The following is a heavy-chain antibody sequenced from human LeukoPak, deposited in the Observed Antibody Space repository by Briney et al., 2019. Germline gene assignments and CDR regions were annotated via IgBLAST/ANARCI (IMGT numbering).Heavy chain of an antibody. Sequence: GGSLRLSCAASGFTFSSYSMNWVRQAPGKGLEWVSYISSGSNTIYYADSVKGRFTISRDNAKNSLYLQVNSLRSEDTAVYYCARAGGVYWGQGTLVTVSS. CDR2: ISSGSNTI. V-gene: IGHV3-48*01. J-gene: IGHJ4*02. D-gene: IGHD3-16*01. CDR1: GFTFSSYS. CDR3: ARAGGVY.